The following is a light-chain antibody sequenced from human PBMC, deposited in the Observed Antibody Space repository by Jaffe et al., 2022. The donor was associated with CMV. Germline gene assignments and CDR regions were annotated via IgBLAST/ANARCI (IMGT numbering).Light chain of an antibody. Sequence: VVLTQSPDTLSLSPGERATLSCRASHSINTYLAWYQQKPGQAPRLLVYEASNRATGIPARFSGSGSGTDFTLTISSLESEDFAVYFCQQRRTWPLTFGGGTKIEI. CDR3: QQRRTWPLT. CDR2: EAS. V-gene: IGKV3-11*01. J-gene: IGKJ4*01. CDR1: HSINTY.